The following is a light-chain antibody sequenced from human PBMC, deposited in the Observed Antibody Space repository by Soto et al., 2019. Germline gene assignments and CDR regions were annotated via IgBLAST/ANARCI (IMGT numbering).Light chain of an antibody. CDR3: QQHGQWPIT. J-gene: IGKJ5*01. Sequence: EILITQSPCTVSVSPGEGATLHCTASQSVNLNLAWYQQKPGQAPRLLIYGISKRATDIPDRFSGSGSGTEFTLTISSLQPEDFATYYCQQHGQWPITFGQGTRLEIK. CDR1: QSVNLN. CDR2: GIS. V-gene: IGKV3D-15*01.